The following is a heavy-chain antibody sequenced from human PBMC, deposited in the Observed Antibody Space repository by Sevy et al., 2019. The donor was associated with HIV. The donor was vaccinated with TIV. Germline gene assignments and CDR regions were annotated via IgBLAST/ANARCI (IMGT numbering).Heavy chain of an antibody. D-gene: IGHD3-22*01. Sequence: GGSLRLSCATSGFTFGTHAMSWVRQAPGKGLEWVSGIRGSGGSTYYADSVKGRFTISRDNSKNTLYLQMNSLRAEDTAVYYCHGDYDSSQLASYYYYGMDVWGQGTTVTVSS. CDR3: HGDYDSSQLASYYYYGMDV. CDR1: GFTFGTHA. J-gene: IGHJ6*02. V-gene: IGHV3-23*01. CDR2: IRGSGGST.